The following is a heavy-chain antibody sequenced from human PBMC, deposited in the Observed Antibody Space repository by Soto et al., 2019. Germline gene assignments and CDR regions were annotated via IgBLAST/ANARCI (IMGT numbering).Heavy chain of an antibody. D-gene: IGHD2-15*01. CDR3: ARAVVVFGSYP. CDR2: INHSGST. Sequence: SETLSLTCAVYGGSFSGYYWSWIRQPPGKGLEWIGEINHSGSTNYNPSLKSRVTISVDTSKNQFSLKLSSVTAADTAVYYCARAVVVFGSYPRGQGTLVTVS. V-gene: IGHV4-34*01. J-gene: IGHJ5*02. CDR1: GGSFSGYY.